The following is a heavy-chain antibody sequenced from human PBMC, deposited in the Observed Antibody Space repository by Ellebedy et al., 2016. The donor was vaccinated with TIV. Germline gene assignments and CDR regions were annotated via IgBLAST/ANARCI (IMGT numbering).Heavy chain of an antibody. Sequence: MPSETLSLTCTVSGGSISSSSYYWGWIRQPPGKGLEWIGSIYFSGSTYYNPSLKSRVTTSVDTSKTQFSLKLSSVTAADTAVYYCARHASYYDSSGYSGYYFDYWGQGTLVTVSS. CDR2: IYFSGST. D-gene: IGHD3-22*01. J-gene: IGHJ4*02. CDR3: ARHASYYDSSGYSGYYFDY. V-gene: IGHV4-39*01. CDR1: GGSISSSSYY.